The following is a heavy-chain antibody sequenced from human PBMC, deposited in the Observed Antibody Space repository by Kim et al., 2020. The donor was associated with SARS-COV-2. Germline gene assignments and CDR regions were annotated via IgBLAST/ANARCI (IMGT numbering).Heavy chain of an antibody. CDR1: GGSISSYY. CDR3: ARVRWFGESIYYYYYYYMDV. Sequence: SETLSLTCTVSGGSISSYYWSWIRQPPGKGLEWIGYIYYSGSTNYNPSLKSRVTISVDTSKNQFSLKLSSVTAADTAVYYCARVRWFGESIYYYYYYYMDVWGKGTTVTVSS. V-gene: IGHV4-59*01. CDR2: IYYSGST. J-gene: IGHJ6*03. D-gene: IGHD3-10*01.